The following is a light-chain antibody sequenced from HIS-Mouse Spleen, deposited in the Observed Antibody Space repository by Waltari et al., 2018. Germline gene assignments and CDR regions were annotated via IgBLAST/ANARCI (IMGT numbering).Light chain of an antibody. J-gene: IGLJ2*01. V-gene: IGLV3-19*01. CDR2: GKN. CDR3: NSRDSSGNYVV. CDR1: SLRSSY. Sequence: SSELTQDPAVSVALGQTVRITCQGDSLRSSYASWYQQKPGQAPVLVIYGKNNRPSGIPDRFSGSSSGNTASLTITGAQAEDEADYYCNSRDSSGNYVVFGGGTKLTVL.